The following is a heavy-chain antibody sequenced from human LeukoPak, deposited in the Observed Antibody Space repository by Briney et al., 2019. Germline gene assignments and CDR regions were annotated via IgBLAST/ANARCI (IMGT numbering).Heavy chain of an antibody. CDR1: GYSFIRYD. V-gene: IGHV1-8*01. J-gene: IGHJ6*03. Sequence: ASVKVSCEASGYSFIRYDINWVRQAPGQGLEWMGWMNPNNGRTGYAQKFQGRVTMTRNSSITTVYMELNTLISEDTAVYYCARGSWITGSTSYYYHMDVWGKGTTVTVSS. CDR2: MNPNNGRT. CDR3: ARGSWITGSTSYYYHMDV. D-gene: IGHD1-7*01.